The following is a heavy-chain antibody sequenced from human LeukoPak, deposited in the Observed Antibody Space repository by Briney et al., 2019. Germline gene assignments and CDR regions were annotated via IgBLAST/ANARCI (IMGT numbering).Heavy chain of an antibody. CDR1: GDTPRRYT. CDR2: IVPKFQTA. D-gene: IGHD1-26*01. CDR3: ARGLRVGNTGYYFDY. J-gene: IGHJ4*02. Sequence: SVKVSCKASGDTPRRYTVSWVRQAPGQGLEWMGGIVPKFQTANYAEKFQARVTITADESTSTAYMELHRLTSEDTAVYYCARGLRVGNTGYYFDYWGQGSLVTVSS. V-gene: IGHV1-69*13.